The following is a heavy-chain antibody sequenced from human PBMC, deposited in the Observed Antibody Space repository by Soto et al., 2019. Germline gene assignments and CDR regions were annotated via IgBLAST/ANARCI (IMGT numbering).Heavy chain of an antibody. CDR3: ARGKVVTGPNAAFDI. CDR1: GFTVSTKS. V-gene: IGHV3-66*01. CDR2: MYSGGNT. Sequence: EVQLVESGGGLVQPGGSLRLSCAASGFTVSTKSMTWVRQAPGKGLEWVSIMYSGGNTYYADSVKDRFTISRDTYNNTVYLQINSLRPEDTAVYYCARGKVVTGPNAAFDIWGQGTMVTVCS. J-gene: IGHJ3*02. D-gene: IGHD3-9*01.